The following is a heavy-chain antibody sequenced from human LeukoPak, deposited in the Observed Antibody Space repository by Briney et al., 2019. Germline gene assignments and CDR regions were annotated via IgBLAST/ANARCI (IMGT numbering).Heavy chain of an antibody. J-gene: IGHJ5*02. Sequence: GGPLRLSWAASGFTFSSYWMSWVRQAPGKGLEWVANIKQDGSEKYYVDSVKGRFTISRDNAKNTLYLQMNSLRAEDTAVYYCASGSSSNWFDAWGQGTLVTVSS. CDR2: IKQDGSEK. CDR1: GFTFSSYW. D-gene: IGHD6-6*01. V-gene: IGHV3-7*02. CDR3: ASGSSSNWFDA.